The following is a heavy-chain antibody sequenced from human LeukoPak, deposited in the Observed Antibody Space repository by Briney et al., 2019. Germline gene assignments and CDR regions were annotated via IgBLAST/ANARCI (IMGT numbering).Heavy chain of an antibody. J-gene: IGHJ4*02. CDR3: ASALPADHFDF. V-gene: IGHV3-7*01. CDR1: GFTFSNYW. Sequence: GGSLRLSCAASGFTFSNYWMKWVRQAPGKGLEWVANIKYYGSEKYYADSVRGRFTISRDNAKNSLYLQMNSLRAEDTAVYYCASALPADHFDFWGQGTLVTVSS. CDR2: IKYYGSEK.